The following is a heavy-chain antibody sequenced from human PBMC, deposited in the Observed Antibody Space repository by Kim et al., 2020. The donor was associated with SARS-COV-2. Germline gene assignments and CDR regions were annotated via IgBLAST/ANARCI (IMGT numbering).Heavy chain of an antibody. Sequence: YPGSVKGRFTISRDNSKNTLYLQMNSLRAEDTAVYYCASPLYCSGGSCYSWGQGTLVTVSS. D-gene: IGHD2-15*01. V-gene: IGHV3-30*07. CDR3: ASPLYCSGGSCYS. J-gene: IGHJ4*02.